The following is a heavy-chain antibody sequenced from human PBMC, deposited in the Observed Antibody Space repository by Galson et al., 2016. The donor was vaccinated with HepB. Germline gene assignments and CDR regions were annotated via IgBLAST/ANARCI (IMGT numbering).Heavy chain of an antibody. Sequence: SLRLSCAASGFTLSDYYMVWIRQAPGKGLEWVSYISSSSKNIYYADSVKGRFTISRDNTKRSMSLQMNRLRADDTAVYFCARGRSGDVAVVAAALGNWGQGTRVTVSS. J-gene: IGHJ4*02. CDR3: ARGRSGDVAVVAAALGN. V-gene: IGHV3-11*04. CDR1: GFTLSDYY. D-gene: IGHD2-15*01. CDR2: ISSSSKNI.